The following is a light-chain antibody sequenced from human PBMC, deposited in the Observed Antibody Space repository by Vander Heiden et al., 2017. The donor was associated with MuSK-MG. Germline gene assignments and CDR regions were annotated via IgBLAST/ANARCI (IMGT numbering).Light chain of an antibody. CDR1: SSDVGGYNY. Sequence: QSALTQPASVSGSPGQSITISCTGTSSDVGGYNYVSWYQQQPGKDLKLMIYDVRNRPSGVSNRFSGSKSGNTAALTISGIQAEDEDDYDCSANTSSSTLFGGGTKLTVL. CDR3: SANTSSSTL. CDR2: DVR. J-gene: IGLJ3*02. V-gene: IGLV2-14*01.